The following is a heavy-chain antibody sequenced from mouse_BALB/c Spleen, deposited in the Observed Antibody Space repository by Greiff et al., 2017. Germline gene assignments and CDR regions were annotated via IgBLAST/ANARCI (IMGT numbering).Heavy chain of an antibody. CDR3: ARGGYPDY. CDR1: GYTFTSYW. V-gene: IGHV1-87*01. CDR2: IYPGDGDT. J-gene: IGHJ2*01. D-gene: IGHD2-2*01. Sequence: VQLQQSGAELARPGASVKLSCKASGYTFTSYWMQWVKQRPGQGLEWIGAIYPGDGDTRYTQKFKGKATLTADKSSSTAYMQLSSLASEDSAVYYCARGGYPDYWGQGTTLTVSS.